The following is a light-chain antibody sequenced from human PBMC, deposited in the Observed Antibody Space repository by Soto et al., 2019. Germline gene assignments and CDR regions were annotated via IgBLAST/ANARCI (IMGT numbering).Light chain of an antibody. Sequence: DIQMTQSPSSLSASVGDRVTITCRASQDISVYLAWYQQKPGKVPKLLIYSAFTLQSGVPSRFNGSGSGTDFTLTISSLQPEDVATYYCQKFNTATLTFGQGTRLEIK. CDR2: SAF. CDR3: QKFNTATLT. V-gene: IGKV1-27*01. J-gene: IGKJ5*01. CDR1: QDISVY.